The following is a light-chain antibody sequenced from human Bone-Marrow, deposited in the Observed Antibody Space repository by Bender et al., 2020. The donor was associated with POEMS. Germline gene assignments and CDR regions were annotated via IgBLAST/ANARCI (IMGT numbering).Light chain of an antibody. V-gene: IGLV1-47*01. CDR2: RND. CDR3: QSYDSSLSNWV. Sequence: QSVLTQPPSVSGTPGQRVTISCSGSGSNIGSNYVYWYQQVPGTAPKLLLYRNDQRPSGVPDRISGSKSGSSASLAISGLRSEDEADYYCQSYDSSLSNWVFGGGTKVTVL. CDR1: GSNIGSNY. J-gene: IGLJ3*02.